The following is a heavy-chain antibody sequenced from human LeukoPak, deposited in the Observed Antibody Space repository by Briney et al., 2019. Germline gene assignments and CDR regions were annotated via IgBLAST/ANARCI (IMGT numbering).Heavy chain of an antibody. CDR1: GGSISSYY. J-gene: IGHJ6*03. CDR2: IYTSGST. Sequence: PSETLSLTCTVSGGSISSYYWSWIRQPAGKGLEWIGRIYTSGSTNYNPSLKSRVTMSVDTSKNQFSLKLSSVTAADTAVYYCARDRGDSSGWYWGYYYYMDVWGKGTTVTISS. D-gene: IGHD6-19*01. V-gene: IGHV4-4*07. CDR3: ARDRGDSSGWYWGYYYYMDV.